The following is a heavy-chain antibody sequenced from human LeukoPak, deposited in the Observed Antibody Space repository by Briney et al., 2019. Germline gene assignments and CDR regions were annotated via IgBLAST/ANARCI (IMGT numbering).Heavy chain of an antibody. V-gene: IGHV1-2*02. Sequence: ASVKVSCKGSGYTFTPYHIHWVRQGPGQGLGWMGYISDRGTPKSAQKFQDRVTVTRDTSITTAYMELNRLKSDDSAVYYCARVHMGDYGMDVWGQGTTVTVSS. CDR2: ISDRGTP. J-gene: IGHJ6*02. CDR3: ARVHMGDYGMDV. CDR1: GYTFTPYH.